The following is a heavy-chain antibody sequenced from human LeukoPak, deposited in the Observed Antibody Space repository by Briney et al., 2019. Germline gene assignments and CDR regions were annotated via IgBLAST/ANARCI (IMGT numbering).Heavy chain of an antibody. CDR1: GYSFTSYW. J-gene: IGHJ6*03. V-gene: IGHV5-51*01. CDR2: IYPGDSDT. D-gene: IGHD6-13*01. Sequence: GESLQISCKGSGYSFTSYWIGWVRQLPGKGLEWMGIIYPGDSDTRYSPSFQGQVTISADKSISTAYLQWSSLKASDTAMYYCARRGKQLGNYYYYMDVWGKGTTVTVSS. CDR3: ARRGKQLGNYYYYMDV.